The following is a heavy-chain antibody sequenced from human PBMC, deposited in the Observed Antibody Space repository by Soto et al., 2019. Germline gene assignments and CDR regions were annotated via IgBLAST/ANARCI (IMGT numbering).Heavy chain of an antibody. J-gene: IGHJ5*02. Sequence: SETLSLTCTVSGGSISSGGYYWSWIRQHPGKGLEWIGYIYYSGSTYYNPSLKSRVTISVDTSKNQFSLKLSSVTAADTAVYYCARDPRLTGESWFDPWGQGTLVTVSS. D-gene: IGHD7-27*01. CDR1: GGSISSGGYY. CDR2: IYYSGST. V-gene: IGHV4-31*03. CDR3: ARDPRLTGESWFDP.